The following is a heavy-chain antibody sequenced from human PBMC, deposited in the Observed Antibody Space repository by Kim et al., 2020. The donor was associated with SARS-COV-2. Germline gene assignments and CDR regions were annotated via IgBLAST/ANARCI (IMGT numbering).Heavy chain of an antibody. D-gene: IGHD3-3*01. J-gene: IGHJ6*02. CDR2: INNSGGT. CDR1: GGSLSGYH. Sequence: SETLSLTCAVFGGSLSGYHWTWIRQSPGKGLEWIGEINNSGGTNCIPSLKSRVTMSLNTSKNQISLKLRSVTAADTAVYYCAGGRAGVVPSPILGPGPYYEYYAMDVWGQGTPVTVSS. V-gene: IGHV4-34*01. CDR3: AGGRAGVVPSPILGPGPYYEYYAMDV.